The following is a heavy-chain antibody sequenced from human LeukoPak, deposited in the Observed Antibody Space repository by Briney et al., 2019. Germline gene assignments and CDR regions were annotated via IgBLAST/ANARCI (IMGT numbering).Heavy chain of an antibody. Sequence: PGGSLRLSRAASGFIVDDYAMYWVRQAPGKGLEWVSLISGDGGCTYYADSVKGRFTISRDNSTNSLFLQMNSLRTEDTAFYYCAKDILSEQCHDAFDIWGQGTMVTVPS. CDR2: ISGDGGCT. CDR1: GFIVDDYA. D-gene: IGHD1-14*01. V-gene: IGHV3-43*02. J-gene: IGHJ3*02. CDR3: AKDILSEQCHDAFDI.